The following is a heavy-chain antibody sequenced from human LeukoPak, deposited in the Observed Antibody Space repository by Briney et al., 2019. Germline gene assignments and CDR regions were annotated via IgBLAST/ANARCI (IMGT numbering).Heavy chain of an antibody. CDR1: GGSISSYY. D-gene: IGHD6-13*01. V-gene: IGHV4-4*07. Sequence: SETLSLTCTVSGGSISSYYWSWIRQPAGKGLEWIGRIYTSGSTNYNPSLKSRVTMSVDTSKNQFPLKLSSVTAADTAVYYCARQGIWDYYYCMDVWGKGTTVTVSS. CDR3: ARQGIWDYYYCMDV. J-gene: IGHJ6*03. CDR2: IYTSGST.